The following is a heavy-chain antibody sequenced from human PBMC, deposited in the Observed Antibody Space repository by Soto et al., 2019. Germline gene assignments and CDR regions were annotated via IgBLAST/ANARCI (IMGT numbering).Heavy chain of an antibody. Sequence: EVQLVESGGGLVQPGRSLRLFCAASGFSFGDYAMQWVRQVPGKGLEWVSSISWNGESIGYADSVKGRFTISRDNGKKSVYLQMNSLRGEDTALYYCAKDVGSSGWYDGFDSWGQGTLVTVS. CDR2: ISWNGESI. CDR1: GFSFGDYA. D-gene: IGHD6-19*01. CDR3: AKDVGSSGWYDGFDS. J-gene: IGHJ4*02. V-gene: IGHV3-9*01.